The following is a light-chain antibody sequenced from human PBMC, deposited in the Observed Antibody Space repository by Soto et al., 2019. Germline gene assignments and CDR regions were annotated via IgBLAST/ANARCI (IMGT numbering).Light chain of an antibody. CDR1: QGISSW. CDR2: LAS. V-gene: IGKV1D-12*01. J-gene: IGKJ1*01. CDR3: MQSLQTPWT. Sequence: DIQMTQSPSSVSASVGDRVTITCRASQGISSWLAWYQQKPGQSPQLLIYLASSRASGVPDRFSGSGSGTDFTLKIRRVEAEDVGVYYCMQSLQTPWTFGQGTKVDI.